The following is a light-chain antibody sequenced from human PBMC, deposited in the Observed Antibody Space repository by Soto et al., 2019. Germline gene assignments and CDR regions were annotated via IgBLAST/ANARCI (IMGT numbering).Light chain of an antibody. Sequence: EIVLTQSPGALSLSPGERATLSCRASQSVSNNHLAWYQQKPGQAPRLLIYDASNRATGIPARFSGSGSGTDFTLTISSLEPEDFAVYYCQQRLNWITFGQGTRLEIK. V-gene: IGKV3D-20*02. CDR1: QSVSNNH. J-gene: IGKJ5*01. CDR3: QQRLNWIT. CDR2: DAS.